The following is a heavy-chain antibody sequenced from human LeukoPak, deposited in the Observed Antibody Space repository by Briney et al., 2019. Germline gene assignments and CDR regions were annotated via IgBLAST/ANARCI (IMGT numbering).Heavy chain of an antibody. J-gene: IGHJ4*02. CDR3: ASGLNKAAGEEVRDY. Sequence: PGGSLRLSCAASGFTFSSYSMNWVRQAPGKGLEWVSYISSSSSTIYYADSVKGRFTISRDNSKNTLYLQMNSLRAEDTAVYYCASGLNKAAGEEVRDYWGQGTLVTVSS. V-gene: IGHV3-48*01. D-gene: IGHD6-13*01. CDR2: ISSSSSTI. CDR1: GFTFSSYS.